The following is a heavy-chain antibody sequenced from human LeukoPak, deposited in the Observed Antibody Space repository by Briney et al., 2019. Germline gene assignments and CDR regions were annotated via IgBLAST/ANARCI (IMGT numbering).Heavy chain of an antibody. CDR3: AKDEKGYYHDTSGYPDAFDI. D-gene: IGHD3-22*01. Sequence: GGSLRLSCAASGFTFSSYSMNWVRQAPGKGLEWVSYISSSSSTIYYADSVKGRFTISRDNAKNSVHLQMNSLRAEDTAVYYCAKDEKGYYHDTSGYPDAFDIWGQGTMVTVSS. CDR1: GFTFSSYS. CDR2: ISSSSSTI. V-gene: IGHV3-48*04. J-gene: IGHJ3*02.